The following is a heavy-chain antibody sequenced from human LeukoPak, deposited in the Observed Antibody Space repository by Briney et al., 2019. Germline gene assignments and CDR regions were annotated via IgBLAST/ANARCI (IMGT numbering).Heavy chain of an antibody. V-gene: IGHV3-30*02. Sequence: GGSLRLSCAASGFTFSSYGMHWVRQAPGKGLEWVAFIRYDGSNKYYADSVKGRFTISRDNSKNTLYLQMNSLRAEDTAVYYCAREYLITMVRGVTGSFDDWGQGTLVTVSS. CDR1: GFTFSSYG. CDR3: AREYLITMVRGVTGSFDD. CDR2: IRYDGSNK. D-gene: IGHD3-10*01. J-gene: IGHJ4*02.